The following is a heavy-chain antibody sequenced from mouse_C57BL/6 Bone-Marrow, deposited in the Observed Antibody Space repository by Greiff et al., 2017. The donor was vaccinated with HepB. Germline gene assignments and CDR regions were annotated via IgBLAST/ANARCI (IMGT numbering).Heavy chain of an antibody. V-gene: IGHV1-61*01. CDR3: ARMGYSNYVGY. Sequence: QVHVKQPGAELVRPGSSVKLSCKASGYTFTSYWMDWVKQRPGQGLEWIGNIYPSDSETHYNQKFKDKATLTVDKSSSTAYMQLSSLTSEDSAVYYCARMGYSNYVGYWGQGTTLTVSS. D-gene: IGHD2-5*01. CDR2: IYPSDSET. CDR1: GYTFTSYW. J-gene: IGHJ2*01.